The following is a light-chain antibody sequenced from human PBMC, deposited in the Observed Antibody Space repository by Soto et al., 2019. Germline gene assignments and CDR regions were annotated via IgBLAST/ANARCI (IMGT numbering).Light chain of an antibody. Sequence: AIQMTQSPSSLSASVGDRVTINFRASQGIRNDLGWYQQKPGKAPKLLIYAASSLQSGVPSRFSGSGSGTDFTLTISSLQPDDFATYYCQQYNSFPTFGQGTRLEIK. CDR1: QGIRND. CDR3: QQYNSFPT. V-gene: IGKV1-6*01. CDR2: AAS. J-gene: IGKJ5*01.